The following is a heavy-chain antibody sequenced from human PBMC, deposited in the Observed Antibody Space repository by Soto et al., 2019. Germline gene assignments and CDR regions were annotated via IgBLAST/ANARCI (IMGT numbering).Heavy chain of an antibody. CDR3: AREEQLGPYYYYALDV. D-gene: IGHD6-6*01. CDR1: DDSVSNSY. Sequence: SETLSLTCTVSDDSVSNSYWSWIRQPAGKGLESIGRIHSSGSAKYNPSLNSRVAMSVDTSKNQFSLELSSLTAADTAVYYCAREEQLGPYYYYALDVWGQGTTVTVSS. V-gene: IGHV4-4*07. J-gene: IGHJ6*02. CDR2: IHSSGSA.